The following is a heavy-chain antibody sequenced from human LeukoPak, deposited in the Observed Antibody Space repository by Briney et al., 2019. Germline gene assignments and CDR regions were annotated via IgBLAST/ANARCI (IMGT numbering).Heavy chain of an antibody. CDR2: ISGGGGGT. J-gene: IGHJ4*02. CDR3: ARDWAAAYYFDY. D-gene: IGHD3-16*01. V-gene: IGHV3-23*01. CDR1: GFTFSSYA. Sequence: GGSLRLSCAASGFTFSSYAMSWVRQAPGKGLQWVSAISGGGGGTSYADSVKGRFTISRDNSKNTLSLQMNGLRAEDTAVYYCARDWAAAYYFDYWGQGTLVTVSS.